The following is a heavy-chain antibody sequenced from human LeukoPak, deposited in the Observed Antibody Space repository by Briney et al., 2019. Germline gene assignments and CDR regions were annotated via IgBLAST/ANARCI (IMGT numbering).Heavy chain of an antibody. CDR3: AKLSVGSVQLERLIAPDAFDI. D-gene: IGHD1-1*01. V-gene: IGHV3-30*02. J-gene: IGHJ3*02. CDR2: IRYDGSNK. CDR1: GFTFSSYG. Sequence: GGSLRLSCAASGFTFSSYGMHWVRQAPGKGLEWVAFIRYDGSNKYYADSVKGRFTISRDNSKNTLYLQMNSLRAEDTAVYYCAKLSVGSVQLERLIAPDAFDIWGQGTMVTVSS.